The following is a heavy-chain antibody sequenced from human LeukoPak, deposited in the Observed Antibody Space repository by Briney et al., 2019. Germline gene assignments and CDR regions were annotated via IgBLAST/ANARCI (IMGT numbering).Heavy chain of an antibody. CDR1: GGSIHSVGYY. D-gene: IGHD2-2*01. CDR3: ARDRVIVIVPAVYGMEV. CDR2: IFYSGST. V-gene: IGHV4-31*03. Sequence: PSETLSLTCSVSGGSIHSVGYYWSWIRQLPGKGLEWIGYIFYSGSTHYNPSLRSRVTISIDTSKNQFSLNLSSVTAADTAVYYCARDRVIVIVPAVYGMEVWGQGTTVTVSS. J-gene: IGHJ6*02.